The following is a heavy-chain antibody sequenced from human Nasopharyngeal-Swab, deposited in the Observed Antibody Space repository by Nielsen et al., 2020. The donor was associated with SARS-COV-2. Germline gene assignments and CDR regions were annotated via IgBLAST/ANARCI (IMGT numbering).Heavy chain of an antibody. Sequence: VRQAPGKGLEWVSSISSSSSYIYYADSVKGRFTISRDNAKNSLYLQVNSLRAEDTAVYYCARDNHCSSTSCYLWFSAYYYYMDVWGKGTTVTVSS. CDR2: ISSSSSYI. V-gene: IGHV3-21*01. D-gene: IGHD2-2*01. CDR3: ARDNHCSSTSCYLWFSAYYYYMDV. J-gene: IGHJ6*03.